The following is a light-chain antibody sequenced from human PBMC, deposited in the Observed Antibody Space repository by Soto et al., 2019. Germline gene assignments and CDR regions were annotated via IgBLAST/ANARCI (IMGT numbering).Light chain of an antibody. CDR1: QSVTSNY. CDR2: AAS. CDR3: QQYGSTPSIT. Sequence: EIVLTQSPGTLSLSPGERATLSCRASQSVTSNYLAWYQLKPGQAPRLLIYAASNTATGIPARFSGSGSGTDFTLSISRLEPEDFAVYYCQQYGSTPSITFGQGTRLEIK. J-gene: IGKJ5*01. V-gene: IGKV3-20*01.